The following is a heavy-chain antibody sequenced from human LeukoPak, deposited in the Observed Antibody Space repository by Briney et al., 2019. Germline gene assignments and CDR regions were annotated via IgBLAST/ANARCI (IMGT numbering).Heavy chain of an antibody. J-gene: IGHJ3*02. V-gene: IGHV3-23*01. CDR3: AKDGTPYSSSWPYVTDAFDI. CDR1: GFTFSSYA. D-gene: IGHD6-13*01. Sequence: PGGSLRLSCAASGFTFSSYAMSWVRQAPGKGLEWVPAISGSGGSTYYADSVKGRFTISRDNSKNTLYLQMNSLRAEDTAVYYCAKDGTPYSSSWPYVTDAFDIWGQGTMVTVSS. CDR2: ISGSGGST.